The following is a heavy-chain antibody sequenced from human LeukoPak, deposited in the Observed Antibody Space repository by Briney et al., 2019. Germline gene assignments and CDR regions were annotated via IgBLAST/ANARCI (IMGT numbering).Heavy chain of an antibody. CDR3: ARDQGYCSGGSCSEFDY. V-gene: IGHV1-18*01. D-gene: IGHD2-15*01. J-gene: IGHJ4*02. CDR2: ISAYNGNT. CDR1: GYTFTSYG. Sequence: ASVKVSCKASGYTFTSYGISWVRQAPGHGLEGMGWISAYNGNTNYAQKLQGRVTMTTDTSTSTAYMELRSLRSDDTAVYYCARDQGYCSGGSCSEFDYWGQGTLVTVSS.